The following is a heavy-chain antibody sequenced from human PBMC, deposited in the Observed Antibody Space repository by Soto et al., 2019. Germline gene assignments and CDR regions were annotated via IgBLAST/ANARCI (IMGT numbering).Heavy chain of an antibody. CDR3: ASYGGNPTGTLDY. Sequence: SVKVSCKASRGTFSSYAISWVRQAPGQGLEWMGGIIPIFGTANYAQKFQGRVTITADKSTSTAYMELSSLRSEDTAVYYCASYGGNPTGTLDYWGQGTLVTVSS. CDR2: IIPIFGTA. J-gene: IGHJ4*02. D-gene: IGHD4-17*01. CDR1: RGTFSSYA. V-gene: IGHV1-69*06.